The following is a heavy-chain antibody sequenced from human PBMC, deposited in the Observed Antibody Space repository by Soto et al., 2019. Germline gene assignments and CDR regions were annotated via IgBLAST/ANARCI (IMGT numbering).Heavy chain of an antibody. D-gene: IGHD3-16*01. V-gene: IGHV3-15*01. CDR1: GFTFSNAW. CDR3: AGDYGALPADSFQF. Sequence: GGSLRLSCAASGFTFSNAWMSWVRQAPGKGLEWVGRIKSKTDGGTTDYAAPVKGRFTISRDDSKNTLYLQMNSLKTEDTAIYYCAGDYGALPADSFQFWGRGTLVTVAS. J-gene: IGHJ1*01. CDR2: IKSKTDGGTT.